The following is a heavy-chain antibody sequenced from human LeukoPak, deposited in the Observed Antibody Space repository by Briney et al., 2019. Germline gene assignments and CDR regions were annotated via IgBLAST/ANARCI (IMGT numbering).Heavy chain of an antibody. CDR1: GVSVSTYY. Sequence: SETLSLTCSVSGVSVSTYYWSWIRQPPGKGLEWTAYVSYSGGTNYIPSLKSRVTISLDTSKNQFSLKLSSVTAADTAVYFCARGERPGLDYWGQGTLVTVSS. J-gene: IGHJ4*02. CDR2: VSYSGGT. V-gene: IGHV4-59*02. D-gene: IGHD2-2*01. CDR3: ARGERPGLDY.